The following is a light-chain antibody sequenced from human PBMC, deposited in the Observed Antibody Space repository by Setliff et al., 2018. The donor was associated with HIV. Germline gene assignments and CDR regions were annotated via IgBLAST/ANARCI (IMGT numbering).Light chain of an antibody. CDR3: CSYADSYTSLYV. J-gene: IGLJ1*01. CDR1: SSEVGGFNS. V-gene: IGLV2-11*01. Sequence: QSVLAQPRPVSGSPGQSVTISCTGTSSEVGGFNSVSWYQHHPGKAPKVMIFDVSKRPTGVPDRFSGSKYGNTASLTISGLQAEDEADYYCCSYADSYTSLYVFGTGTKVTVL. CDR2: DVS.